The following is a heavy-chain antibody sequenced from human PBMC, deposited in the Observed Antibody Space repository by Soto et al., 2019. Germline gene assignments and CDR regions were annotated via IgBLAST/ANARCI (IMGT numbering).Heavy chain of an antibody. D-gene: IGHD6-19*01. CDR2: INHSGST. Sequence: SETLSLTCAVYGGSFSGYYWSWIRQPPGKGLEWIGEINHSGSTNYNPSLKSRVTISVDTSKNQFSLKLSSVTAADTAVYYCARAGNTSAWYWCFDTSGPATLVTVSS. CDR1: GGSFSGYY. CDR3: ARAGNTSAWYWCFDT. V-gene: IGHV4-34*01. J-gene: IGHJ5*02.